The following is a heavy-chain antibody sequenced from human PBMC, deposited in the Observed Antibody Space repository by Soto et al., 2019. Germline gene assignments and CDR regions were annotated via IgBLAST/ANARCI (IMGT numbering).Heavy chain of an antibody. J-gene: IGHJ5*02. CDR2: IWYDGSNK. V-gene: IGHV3-33*01. D-gene: IGHD3-10*01. CDR1: GFTFSSYG. Sequence: QVQLVESGGGVVQPGRSLRLSCAASGFTFSSYGMHWVRQAPGKGLEWVAVIWYDGSNKYYADSVKGRFTISRDNSKNTLYLQMNSLRAEDTAVYYCARARGRTFWFDPWGQGTLVTVSS. CDR3: ARARGRTFWFDP.